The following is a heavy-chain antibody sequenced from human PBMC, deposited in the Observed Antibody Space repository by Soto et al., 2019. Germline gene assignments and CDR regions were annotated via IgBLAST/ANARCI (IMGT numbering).Heavy chain of an antibody. CDR2: ANRDASET. Sequence: GGSLRLSCAASGFTFVDYWMHCVRQAPGKGLVWVSSANRDASETKYADSVKGRFTISRDYSKRTLYLQMNSLTADDTAMYYCARGGAGHSPFDYWGQGTLVTGSS. D-gene: IGHD1-26*01. CDR3: ARGGAGHSPFDY. V-gene: IGHV3-74*01. J-gene: IGHJ4*02. CDR1: GFTFVDYW.